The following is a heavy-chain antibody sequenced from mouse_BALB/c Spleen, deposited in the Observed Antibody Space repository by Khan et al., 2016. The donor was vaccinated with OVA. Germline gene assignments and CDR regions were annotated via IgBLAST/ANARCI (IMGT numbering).Heavy chain of an antibody. CDR3: ARVAYYYNSEGFAY. V-gene: IGHV5-6*01. D-gene: IGHD1-1*01. J-gene: IGHJ3*01. CDR1: GFTFSTYG. CDR2: ISSGGSYT. Sequence: EVELVESGGDLVKPGGSLKLSCAASGFTFSTYGMSWVRQTPDKRLEWVATISSGGSYTYYPDSVKGRFTISRDNAKNTLYLQMSSLKSADTALYYCARVAYYYNSEGFAYWGQGTLVTVSA.